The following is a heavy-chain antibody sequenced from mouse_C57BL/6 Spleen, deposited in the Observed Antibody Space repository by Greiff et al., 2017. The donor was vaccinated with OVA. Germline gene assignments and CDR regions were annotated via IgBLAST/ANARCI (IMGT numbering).Heavy chain of an antibody. Sequence: VQLQQPGAELVKPGASVKMSCKASGYTFTSYWITWVKQRPGQGLEWIGDIYPGSGSTNYNEKFKSKATLTVDTSSSTAYMQLSSLTSEDSAVYYCARSSITTVVATNFDVWGTGTTVTVSS. CDR3: ARSSITTVVATNFDV. CDR1: GYTFTSYW. J-gene: IGHJ1*03. V-gene: IGHV1-55*01. CDR2: IYPGSGST. D-gene: IGHD1-1*01.